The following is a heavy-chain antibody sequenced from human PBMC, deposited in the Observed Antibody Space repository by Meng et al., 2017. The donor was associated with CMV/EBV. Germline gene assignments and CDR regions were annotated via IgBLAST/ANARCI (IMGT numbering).Heavy chain of an antibody. CDR3: AGFTFGGVIVRWFDP. V-gene: IGHV4-34*01. J-gene: IGHJ5*02. Sequence: VYGGSFSGYSWSWIRQPPGKGLEWIGEINHSGSTSYNPSLKSRVTISVATSKNQFSLKLSSVTAADTAVYYCAGFTFGGVIVRWFDPWGQGTLVTVSS. D-gene: IGHD3-16*02. CDR2: INHSGST. CDR1: GGSFSGYS.